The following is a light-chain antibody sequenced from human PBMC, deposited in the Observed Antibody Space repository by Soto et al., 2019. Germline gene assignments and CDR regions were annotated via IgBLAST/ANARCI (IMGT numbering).Light chain of an antibody. CDR1: QPITRH. J-gene: IGKJ1*01. V-gene: IGKV1-39*01. CDR2: AAS. CDR3: QQSNSAPPT. Sequence: DIQMTQSPSSLSASVGVRVVITCRASQPITRHLNWYQQKPGKAPTLLIYAASNLQSGVPSRFSGSGSGTDFTLTISSLQPEDFATYYCQQSNSAPPTFGQGTKVEVK.